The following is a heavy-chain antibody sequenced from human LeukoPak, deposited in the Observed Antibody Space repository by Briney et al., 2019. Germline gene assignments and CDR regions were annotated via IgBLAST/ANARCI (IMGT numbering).Heavy chain of an antibody. D-gene: IGHD3-9*01. J-gene: IGHJ4*02. Sequence: GGSLRLSCAASGFTFSSYAMSWVRQAPGKGLEWVLAISGSGGSTYYADSVKGRFTISRDNSKNTLYLQMNSLRAEDTAVYYCAKNHYDILTGYGYWGQGTLVTVSS. CDR3: AKNHYDILTGYGY. V-gene: IGHV3-23*01. CDR2: ISGSGGST. CDR1: GFTFSSYA.